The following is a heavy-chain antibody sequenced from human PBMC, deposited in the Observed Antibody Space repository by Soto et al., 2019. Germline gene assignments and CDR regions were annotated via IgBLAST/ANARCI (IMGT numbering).Heavy chain of an antibody. CDR3: ARVPGVGYCSSTSCYAPTGYYYYYMDV. J-gene: IGHJ6*03. CDR1: GGTFSSYT. D-gene: IGHD2-2*01. CDR2: IIPILGIA. V-gene: IGHV1-69*02. Sequence: QVQLVQSGAEVKKPGSSVKVSCKASGGTFSSYTISWVRQAPGQGLEWVGRIIPILGIANYAQKFQGRVTITADKSTSTAYMELSSLRSEDTAVYYCARVPGVGYCSSTSCYAPTGYYYYYMDVWGKGTTVTVSS.